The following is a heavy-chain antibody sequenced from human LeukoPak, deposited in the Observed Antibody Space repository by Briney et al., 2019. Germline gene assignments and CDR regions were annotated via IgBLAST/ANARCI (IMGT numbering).Heavy chain of an antibody. CDR1: GLTVSSNY. CDR3: ARLLTTAIRWAWYFDL. J-gene: IGHJ2*01. CDR2: VYPDGNT. V-gene: IGHV3-66*04. Sequence: PGGSLRLSCVASGLTVSSNYMSWVRQVTGRGLEWVSVVYPDGNTYYADSAKGRFAISTDISKNTLFLQMDSLRAEDTAVYYCARLLTTAIRWAWYFDLWGRGTLVTVSS. D-gene: IGHD4-17*01.